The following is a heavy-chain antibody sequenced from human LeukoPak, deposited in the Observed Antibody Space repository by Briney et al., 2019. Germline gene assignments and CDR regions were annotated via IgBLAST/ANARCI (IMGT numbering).Heavy chain of an antibody. Sequence: PSETLSLNCTVSGASISNYYWGWVRQPPGKGLEWVGYIYYSGSTNYNPSLKSRVTISLDTSKNQFSLNLISVTAADTAVYYCAKTARLRYFEYWGQGTLVTVSS. V-gene: IGHV4-59*03. CDR2: IYYSGST. D-gene: IGHD3-9*01. J-gene: IGHJ4*02. CDR3: AKTARLRYFEY. CDR1: GASISNYY.